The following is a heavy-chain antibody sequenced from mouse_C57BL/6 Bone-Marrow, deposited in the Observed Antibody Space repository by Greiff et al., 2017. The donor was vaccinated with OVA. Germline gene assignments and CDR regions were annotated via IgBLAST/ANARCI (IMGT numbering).Heavy chain of an antibody. CDR2: LSSGGSYN. D-gene: IGHD2-1*01. CDR1: GFTFSSYC. CDR3: ARRGNFAY. J-gene: IGHJ3*01. Sequence: EVQGVESGGDLVKPGGSLKLSCAASGFTFSSYCMSWVRQTPDQRLEWVSTLSSGGSYNYYPDSVKGRFAISRDNAKNTLYLQMSSLKSEDTAMYYCARRGNFAYWGQGTLVTVSA. V-gene: IGHV5-6*01.